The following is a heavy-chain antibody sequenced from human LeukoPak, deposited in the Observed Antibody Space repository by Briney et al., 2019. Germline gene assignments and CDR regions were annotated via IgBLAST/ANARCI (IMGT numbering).Heavy chain of an antibody. Sequence: GGSLRLSCAASGFTFSSYSVIWARQAPGKGLEWVSYVSSSGTTTYYADSVKGRFTTSRDSSKNTLYLQMNSLRADDTAVYYCAKEAPYCGGDCYGVFDYWGQGNLVTVSS. D-gene: IGHD2-21*02. CDR1: GFTFSSYS. CDR3: AKEAPYCGGDCYGVFDY. V-gene: IGHV3-48*01. CDR2: VSSSGTTT. J-gene: IGHJ4*02.